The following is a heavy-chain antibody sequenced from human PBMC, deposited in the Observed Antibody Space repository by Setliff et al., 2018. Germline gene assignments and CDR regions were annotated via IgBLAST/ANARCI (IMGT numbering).Heavy chain of an antibody. V-gene: IGHV4-39*07. D-gene: IGHD3-3*01. CDR3: ARRYNFWSGYLDY. CDR2: INHSGST. CDR1: GGSISSSSYY. Sequence: SETLSLTCTVSGGSISSSSYYWGWIRQPPGKGLEWIGEINHSGSTNYNPSLKSRVTISVDTSKNQFSLKLSSVTAADTAVYYCARRYNFWSGYLDYWGQGTLVTVSS. J-gene: IGHJ4*02.